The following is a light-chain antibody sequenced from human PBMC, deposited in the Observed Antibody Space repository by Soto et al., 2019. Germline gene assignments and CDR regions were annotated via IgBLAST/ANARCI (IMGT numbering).Light chain of an antibody. Sequence: DIQMTQSPSTLSASVGDRVTITCRASQTINNKLAWSQKKPGKAPKLLIYDGYTLESGVPSRFSGSGSGTEFNLTIGSLQPGYFGNFFCQQYDTYFPYTFGQGTKLDIK. CDR1: QTINNK. J-gene: IGKJ2*01. CDR3: QQYDTYFPYT. CDR2: DGY. V-gene: IGKV1-5*01.